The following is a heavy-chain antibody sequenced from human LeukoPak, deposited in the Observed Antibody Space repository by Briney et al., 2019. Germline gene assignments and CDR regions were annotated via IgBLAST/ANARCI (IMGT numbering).Heavy chain of an antibody. Sequence: GGSLRLSCAASGFTFDDYAMHWVRQAPGKGLEWVSGISWNSGSIGYADSVKGRFTISRDNAKNSLYLQMNSLRAEDTAVYYCARVLLWFGELQNAFDIWGQGTMVTVSS. CDR3: ARVLLWFGELQNAFDI. CDR1: GFTFDDYA. D-gene: IGHD3-10*01. J-gene: IGHJ3*02. V-gene: IGHV3-9*01. CDR2: ISWNSGSI.